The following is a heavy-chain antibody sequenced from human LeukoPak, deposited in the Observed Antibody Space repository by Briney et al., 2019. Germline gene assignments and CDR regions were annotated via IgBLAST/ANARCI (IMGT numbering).Heavy chain of an antibody. CDR3: VRQGGY. Sequence: SETLSLTCIVSGGSISSSPYYWGWIRQTPGKGLEWIGGIHYSGTTYYNPSLKSRVTMSVDTSKNRFSLKVNSVTAADTAVYYCVRQGGYWGQGPLVTVPS. J-gene: IGHJ4*02. CDR1: GGSISSSPYY. V-gene: IGHV4-39*01. CDR2: IHYSGTT.